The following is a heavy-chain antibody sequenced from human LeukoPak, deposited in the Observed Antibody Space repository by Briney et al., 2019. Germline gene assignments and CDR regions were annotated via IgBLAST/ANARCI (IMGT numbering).Heavy chain of an antibody. CDR3: ASPETPRGYYDSSGYYFGY. V-gene: IGHV1-69*13. CDR1: GYTFTSYG. D-gene: IGHD3-22*01. J-gene: IGHJ4*02. CDR2: IIPIFGTA. Sequence: SVKVSCKASGYTFTSYGISWVRQAPGQGLEWMGGIIPIFGTANYAQKFQGRVTITADESTSTAYMELSSLRSEDTAVYYCASPETPRGYYDSSGYYFGYWGQGTLVTVSS.